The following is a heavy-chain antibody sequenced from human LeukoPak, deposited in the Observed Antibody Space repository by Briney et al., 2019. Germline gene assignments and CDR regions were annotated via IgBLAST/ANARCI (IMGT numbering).Heavy chain of an antibody. CDR2: SEHSWST. CDR1: DDSITMYY. Sequence: KPSETLSLTCTLSDDSITMYYWTWIRQPPGKGLEWIGYSEHSWSTKFNPSLNGRVTLSVDTSKNKFSLKLRSVTAADTAVYYCARHRPSSGGGDFDYWGQGTLVTVSS. J-gene: IGHJ4*02. V-gene: IGHV4-59*08. CDR3: ARHRPSSGGGDFDY. D-gene: IGHD2-8*02.